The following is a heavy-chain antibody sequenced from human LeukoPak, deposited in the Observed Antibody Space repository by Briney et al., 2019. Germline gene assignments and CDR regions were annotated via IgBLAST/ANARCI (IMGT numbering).Heavy chain of an antibody. CDR2: INHSGST. CDR3: ARGSGDYDSSGYYWSWFDP. CDR1: GVSISSYY. Sequence: SETLSLTCTVSGVSISSYYWSWIRQPPGKGLEWIGEINHSGSTNYNPSLKSRVTISVDTSKNQFSLKLSSVTAADTAVYYCARGSGDYDSSGYYWSWFDPWGQGTLVTVSS. V-gene: IGHV4-34*01. J-gene: IGHJ5*02. D-gene: IGHD3-22*01.